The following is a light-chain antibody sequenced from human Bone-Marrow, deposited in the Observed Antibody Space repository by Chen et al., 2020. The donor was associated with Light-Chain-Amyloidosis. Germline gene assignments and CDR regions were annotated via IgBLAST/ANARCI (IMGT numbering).Light chain of an antibody. CDR1: NIGSTS. V-gene: IGLV3-21*02. CDR3: QVWDRSSDRPV. Sequence: SYVLTQPYSVSVAPGQTATIACGGNNIGSTSVHWYQQTPGQAPLLVVYDDSDRPSGIPERLSGSNSGNTATLTISRVEAGDEADYYCQVWDRSSDRPVFGRGTKLTVL. J-gene: IGLJ3*02. CDR2: DDS.